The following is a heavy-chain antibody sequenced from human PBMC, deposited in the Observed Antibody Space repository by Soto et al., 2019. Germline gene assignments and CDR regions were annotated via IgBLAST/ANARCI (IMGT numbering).Heavy chain of an antibody. Sequence: ASVKVSCKASCYTFTSYGISWVRQAPGQGLEWMGWISAYNGNTNYAQKLQGRVTMTTDTSTSTAYMELRSLRSDDTAVYYCARDRRCSSTSCYTFGNWFDHWGQGTLVTVSS. J-gene: IGHJ5*02. D-gene: IGHD2-2*02. V-gene: IGHV1-18*04. CDR1: CYTFTSYG. CDR3: ARDRRCSSTSCYTFGNWFDH. CDR2: ISAYNGNT.